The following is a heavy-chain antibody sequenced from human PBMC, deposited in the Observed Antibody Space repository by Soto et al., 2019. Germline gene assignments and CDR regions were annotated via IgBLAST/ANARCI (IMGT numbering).Heavy chain of an antibody. Sequence: SETLSLTCAVSRYSISSGYYWGWLRQPPGKGLDWIGSIYHGGSTYSNPSLKSRVTISVDTSKNQFSLKLSSVTAADTAVYYCARFVGFWSGYYAADYYYYYGMDVWGQGTTVTVSS. CDR1: RYSISSGYY. J-gene: IGHJ6*02. CDR3: ARFVGFWSGYYAADYYYYYGMDV. D-gene: IGHD3-3*01. V-gene: IGHV4-38-2*01. CDR2: IYHGGST.